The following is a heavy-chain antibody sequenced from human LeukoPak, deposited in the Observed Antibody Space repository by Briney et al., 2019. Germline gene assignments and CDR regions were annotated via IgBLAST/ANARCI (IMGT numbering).Heavy chain of an antibody. Sequence: ASVKVSCKASGYTFASYAITWVRQAPGQGLEWMGWISGYNGNTNYAQKFQGRVTMTTDTSTSTAYMELRSLRSDDTAVYYCARDPYDYWGQGTLVTVSS. CDR2: ISGYNGNT. J-gene: IGHJ4*02. CDR3: ARDPYDY. CDR1: GYTFASYA. V-gene: IGHV1-18*01.